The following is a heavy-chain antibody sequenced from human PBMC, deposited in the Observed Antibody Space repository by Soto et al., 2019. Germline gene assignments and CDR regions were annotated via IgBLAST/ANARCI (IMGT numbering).Heavy chain of an antibody. J-gene: IGHJ4*02. D-gene: IGHD6-13*01. CDR1: GFTFSSYG. Sequence: HPGGSVRLSCAASGFTFSSYGMHWVRQAPGKGLEWLAVISYDGSNKYYADSVKGRFTISRDNSKNTLYLQMNSLRAEDTAVYYCAKKMGNRYSSSRSMSEYWGQGT. CDR3: AKKMGNRYSSSRSMSEY. V-gene: IGHV3-30*18. CDR2: ISYDGSNK.